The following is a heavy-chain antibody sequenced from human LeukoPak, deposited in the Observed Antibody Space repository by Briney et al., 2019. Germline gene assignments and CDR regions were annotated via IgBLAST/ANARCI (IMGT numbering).Heavy chain of an antibody. J-gene: IGHJ4*02. CDR2: INPNSGDT. D-gene: IGHD5-12*01. V-gene: IGHV1-2*02. CDR1: GYTFTGYH. Sequence: GASVKVSCKASGYTFTGYHMHWVRQAPGQGLKWMGWINPNSGDTNYAQKFLGRVTMTRDTSITTAYMELSRLRFDDTAVYYCARGPYSGYGYGFDFWGQGTLVTVSS. CDR3: ARGPYSGYGYGFDF.